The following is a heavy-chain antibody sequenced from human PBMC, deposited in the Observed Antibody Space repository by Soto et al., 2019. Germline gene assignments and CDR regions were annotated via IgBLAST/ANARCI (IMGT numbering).Heavy chain of an antibody. V-gene: IGHV3-74*03. CDR3: ARGDRGAFDL. Sequence: EVQLVESEGGLLQPGGSLRLSCAASGFTFSYYWMHWVRQAPGQGLVWVSRIHSDGSSTTYADSVKGRFTISRDNAKNTVYLQMNSLRAEDTAVYYCARGDRGAFDLWGQGTMVTVSS. J-gene: IGHJ3*01. CDR1: GFTFSYYW. CDR2: IHSDGSST. D-gene: IGHD2-21*02.